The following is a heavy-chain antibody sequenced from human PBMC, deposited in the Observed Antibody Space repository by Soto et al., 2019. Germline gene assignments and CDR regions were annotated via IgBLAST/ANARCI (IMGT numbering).Heavy chain of an antibody. Sequence: VGSLRLSCAASGFIFTSCAMAWVRQAPGKGLEWVSGISDSGRGTIYADSVMGRFTISRDNSKNTVYLQMNSLRIEDTAVYHCARVHSGWRVYDHWGQGTLVTVSS. J-gene: IGHJ4*02. CDR1: GFIFTSCA. CDR3: ARVHSGWRVYDH. CDR2: ISDSGRGT. D-gene: IGHD6-19*01. V-gene: IGHV3-23*01.